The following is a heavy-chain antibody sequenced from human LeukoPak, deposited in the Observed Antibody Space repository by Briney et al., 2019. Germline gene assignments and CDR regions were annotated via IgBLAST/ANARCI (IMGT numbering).Heavy chain of an antibody. CDR3: AGLPPTWADSSGRKNYFDY. CDR1: GGSISNYY. J-gene: IGHJ4*02. D-gene: IGHD3-22*01. CDR2: IYYSGTT. V-gene: IGHV4-59*01. Sequence: SETLSLTCTVSGGSISNYYWSWIRQPPGRGLEWIGYIYYSGTTNYNPSLKSRVTISVDTSKNQFSPKLSSVTAADTAVYYCAGLPPTWADSSGRKNYFDYWGQGTLVTVSS.